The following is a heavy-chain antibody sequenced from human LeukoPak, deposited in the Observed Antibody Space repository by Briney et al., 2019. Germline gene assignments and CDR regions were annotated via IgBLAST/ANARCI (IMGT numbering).Heavy chain of an antibody. CDR2: ISYDGSNK. CDR1: GFTFSSYG. D-gene: IGHD6-6*01. CDR3: ARSRQLNGFDI. Sequence: GGSLRLSCAASGFTFSSYGMHWVRQAPGKGLEWVAVISYDGSNKYYADSVKGRFTISRDNSKNTLYLQMNSLRAEDMALYYCARSRQLNGFDIWGQGTMVTVSS. J-gene: IGHJ3*02. V-gene: IGHV3-30*03.